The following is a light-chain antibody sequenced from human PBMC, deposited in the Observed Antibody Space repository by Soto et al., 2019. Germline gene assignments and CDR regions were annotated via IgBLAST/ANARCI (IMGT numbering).Light chain of an antibody. J-gene: IGKJ1*01. CDR3: QESYSPLWGT. CDR1: QNINNF. Sequence: DIQMTQSPSSPSASVGDRVTITCRTSQNINNFLNWYQQKPGKAPEVLIYGASSLQTGVPLRFSGSGSGTHFTLTISGLQPEDFATYYCQESYSPLWGTCGQGTKVTIK. V-gene: IGKV1-39*01. CDR2: GAS.